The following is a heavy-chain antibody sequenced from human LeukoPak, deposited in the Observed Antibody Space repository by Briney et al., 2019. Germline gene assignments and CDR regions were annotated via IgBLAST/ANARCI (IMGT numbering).Heavy chain of an antibody. Sequence: SVKVSCKASGGTFSSYAISWVRQAPGQGLEWMGGIIPIFGTANCAQKFQGRVTITADESTSTAYMELSSLRSEDTAVYYCARDRGSSSPFGYYYYGMDVWGQGTTVTVSS. CDR1: GGTFSSYA. D-gene: IGHD6-6*01. CDR3: ARDRGSSSPFGYYYYGMDV. J-gene: IGHJ6*02. V-gene: IGHV1-69*13. CDR2: IIPIFGTA.